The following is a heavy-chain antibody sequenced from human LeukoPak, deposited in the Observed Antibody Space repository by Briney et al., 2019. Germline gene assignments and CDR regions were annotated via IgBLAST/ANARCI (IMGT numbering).Heavy chain of an antibody. Sequence: GESLKISCQGSGYSFTNYWIGWVRQMPGKGLGWMGMIYPSDSDTRYGPSFQGQVTISADKSISTAYLQWSSLKASDTAMYYCARRVGAKPYYFDYWGQGTLVTVSS. D-gene: IGHD1-26*01. J-gene: IGHJ4*02. CDR1: GYSFTNYW. CDR3: ARRVGAKPYYFDY. CDR2: IYPSDSDT. V-gene: IGHV5-51*01.